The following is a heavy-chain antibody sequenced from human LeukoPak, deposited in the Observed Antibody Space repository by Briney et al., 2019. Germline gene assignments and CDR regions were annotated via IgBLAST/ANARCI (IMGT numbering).Heavy chain of an antibody. Sequence: SETLSLTCTVSGGSVSSGSYYWSWIRQPPGKGLEWIGYIYYSGSTNYNPSPKSRVTISVDTSKNQFSLKLSSVTAADTAVYYCARAQRGYSYGLTHSDAFDIWGQGTMVTVSS. CDR3: ARAQRGYSYGLTHSDAFDI. V-gene: IGHV4-61*01. D-gene: IGHD5-18*01. CDR1: GGSVSSGSYY. J-gene: IGHJ3*02. CDR2: IYYSGST.